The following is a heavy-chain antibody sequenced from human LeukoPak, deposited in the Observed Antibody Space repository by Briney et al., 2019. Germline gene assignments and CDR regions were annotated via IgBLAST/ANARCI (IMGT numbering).Heavy chain of an antibody. CDR1: GYTFTSYG. CDR3: APATMTFDY. CDR2: INPKSGGT. D-gene: IGHD5-24*01. V-gene: IGHV1-2*02. Sequence: GASVKVSCKASGYTFTSYGISWVRQAPGQGLEWMGWINPKSGGTNYAQKFQDRVTMTTDTSISTAYMELSRLTSDDTAVYYCAPATMTFDYWGQGTLVTVSS. J-gene: IGHJ4*02.